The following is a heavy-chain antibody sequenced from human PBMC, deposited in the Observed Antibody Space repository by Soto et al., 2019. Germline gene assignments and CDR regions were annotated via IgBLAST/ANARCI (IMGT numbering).Heavy chain of an antibody. Sequence: GGSLRLSCAASGFTFSSYWMSWVRQAPGKGLEWVANIKQDGSEKYYVDSVKGRFTISRDNAKNSLYLQMNSLRAEDTAVYYCARDGYCSSTSCYISGDGMDVWGQGXTVTVSS. CDR2: IKQDGSEK. V-gene: IGHV3-7*01. J-gene: IGHJ6*02. CDR1: GFTFSSYW. CDR3: ARDGYCSSTSCYISGDGMDV. D-gene: IGHD2-2*03.